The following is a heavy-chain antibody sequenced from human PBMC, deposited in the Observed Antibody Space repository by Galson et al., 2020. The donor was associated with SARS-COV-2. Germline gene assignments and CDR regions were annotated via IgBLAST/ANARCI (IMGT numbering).Heavy chain of an antibody. CDR3: ARWSAGDFWSYYNFNY. CDR1: GYSISSGYY. J-gene: IGHJ4*02. V-gene: IGHV4-38-2*02. CDR2: IYHSGST. Sequence: SETLSLTCTVSGYSISSGYYWGWIRQPPGKGLEWIGSIYHSGSTYYNPSLKSRVTISVNTSKNQFSLKLSSVTAADTAVYYCARWSAGDFWSYYNFNYWGQGTLVTVSS. D-gene: IGHD3-3*01.